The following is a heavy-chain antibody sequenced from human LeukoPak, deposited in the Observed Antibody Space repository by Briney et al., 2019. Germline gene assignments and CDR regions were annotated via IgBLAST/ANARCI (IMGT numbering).Heavy chain of an antibody. V-gene: IGHV3-7*03. CDR3: TTDLGDYGDYVRC. J-gene: IGHJ4*02. CDR2: IKQDGSET. D-gene: IGHD4-17*01. CDR1: GFTLSTYW. Sequence: GGSLRLSCAASGFTLSTYWMTWVRQAPGKGLEWVASIKQDGSETYYVDSVKGRFTISRDNAKNSLYLQMNSLKAEDTAVYYCTTDLGDYGDYVRCWGQGTLVTVSS.